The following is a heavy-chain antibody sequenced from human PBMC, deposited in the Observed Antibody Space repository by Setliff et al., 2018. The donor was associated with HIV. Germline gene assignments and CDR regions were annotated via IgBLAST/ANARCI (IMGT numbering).Heavy chain of an antibody. V-gene: IGHV1-18*04. D-gene: IGHD6-25*01. CDR2: INVKNGDT. CDR3: ARWVDDNSEGSYYHYMDV. J-gene: IGHJ6*03. CDR1: GYTFTSYG. Sequence: ASVKVSCKVSGYTFTSYGISWVRQAPGQGLEWMGWINVKNGDTNYAQKFRGRVTMTADTSTSTAYMELRSLRSDDTAVYFCARWVDDNSEGSYYHYMDVWGNGASVTVSS.